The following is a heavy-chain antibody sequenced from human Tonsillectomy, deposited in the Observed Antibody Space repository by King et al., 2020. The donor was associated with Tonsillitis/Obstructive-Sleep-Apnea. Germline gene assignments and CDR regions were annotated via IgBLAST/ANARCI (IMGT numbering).Heavy chain of an antibody. J-gene: IGHJ6*03. Sequence: VQLVESGGGLVQPGGSLRLSCAASGFTFSSYWMTWVRQAPGKGLEWVANIKQDGSEKYYVDSVKGRFTISRDNAKNSLYLQMNSLRAEDTAVYYCARDEESGATIDYYYYMDVWGKGTTVTVSS. CDR3: ARDEESGATIDYYYYMDV. D-gene: IGHD5-12*01. CDR2: IKQDGSEK. V-gene: IGHV3-7*01. CDR1: GFTFSSYW.